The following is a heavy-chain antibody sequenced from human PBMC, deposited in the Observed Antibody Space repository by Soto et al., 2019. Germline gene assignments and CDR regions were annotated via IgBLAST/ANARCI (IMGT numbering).Heavy chain of an antibody. CDR3: ARSSPSSTWYRIVY. CDR1: GGSISSYY. CDR2: IYYSGTT. D-gene: IGHD6-13*01. Sequence: SETLSLTCTVSGGSISSYYWSWIRQPPGKGLEWIGYIYYSGTTNYNPSLKSRVTISVDTSKNQFSLKLTSVTAADTAVYYCARSSPSSTWYRIVYWGQGTLVTVSS. J-gene: IGHJ4*02. V-gene: IGHV4-59*08.